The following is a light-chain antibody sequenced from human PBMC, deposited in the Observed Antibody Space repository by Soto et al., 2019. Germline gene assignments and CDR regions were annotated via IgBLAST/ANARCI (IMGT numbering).Light chain of an antibody. V-gene: IGKV1-6*01. CDR3: LQDYNYPLP. J-gene: IGKJ2*01. Sequence: AIQMTQSPSSLSASVGDRVTIACRASQGIRNDLGWYQQKPGKAPKLLIYAASSLQSGVPSRFSGSGSGTDLTLTISSLQPEDFATYYCLQDYNYPLPFGQGTKVDI. CDR1: QGIRND. CDR2: AAS.